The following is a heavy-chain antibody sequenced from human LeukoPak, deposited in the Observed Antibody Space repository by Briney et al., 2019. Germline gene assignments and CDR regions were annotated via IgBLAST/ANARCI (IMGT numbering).Heavy chain of an antibody. CDR2: IHAGNGDT. D-gene: IGHD3-22*01. CDR1: GGTFSSYA. V-gene: IGHV1-3*01. J-gene: IGHJ4*02. Sequence: GASVKVSCKASGGTFSSYAISWVRQAPGQGLEWLGWIHAGNGDTKHSQKFQDRLTITRDTSASTAYMELSSLRSEDTAVYYCARENYYDGSGSPSASAPIDHWGQGTLVTASS. CDR3: ARENYYDGSGSPSASAPIDH.